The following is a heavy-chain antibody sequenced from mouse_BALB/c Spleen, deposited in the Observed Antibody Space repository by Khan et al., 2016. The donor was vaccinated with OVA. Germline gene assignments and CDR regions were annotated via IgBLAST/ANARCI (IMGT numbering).Heavy chain of an antibody. CDR1: GYNIKDIY. CDR3: RTSTINA. CDR2: TDPANGNT. V-gene: IGHV14-3*02. J-gene: IGHJ2*01. Sequence: EVQLQESGAELVKPAASLKLSCTASGYNIKDIYIHWVKQRPEKGLERIRRTDPANGNTKYDPKFQGKATITADTSSNTAYLQLSSLTSEDTAVYYCRTSTINAWGQGTTLTVSS.